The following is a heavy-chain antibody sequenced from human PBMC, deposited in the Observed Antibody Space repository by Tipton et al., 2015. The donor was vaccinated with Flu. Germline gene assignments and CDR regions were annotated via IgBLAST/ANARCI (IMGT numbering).Heavy chain of an antibody. D-gene: IGHD5-12*01. V-gene: IGHV3-66*02. J-gene: IGHJ3*02. Sequence: VQLVQSGGGLVQPGGSLRLSCAASGFTVSSKYMGWVRQAPEKGLQWVSVIYRGGTTYVADSVKGRCTISRDNSKNTLYLQWNSLTTEDTAVYYCATLGNSGTDGFDIWGQGTMVTISS. CDR3: ATLGNSGTDGFDI. CDR1: GFTVSSKY. CDR2: IYRGGTT.